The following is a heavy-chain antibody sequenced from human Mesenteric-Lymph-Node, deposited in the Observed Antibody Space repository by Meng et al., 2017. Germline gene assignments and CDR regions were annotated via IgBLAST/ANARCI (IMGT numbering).Heavy chain of an antibody. CDR2: IYYSGST. Sequence: SETLSLTCTVSGGSISSSSYYWGWIRQPPGKGLEWIGSIYYSGSTYYNPSLKSRVTISVDTSKNQFSLKLSSVTAADPAVYYCATGYSSGWHLFDYWGQGTLVTVSS. J-gene: IGHJ4*02. CDR3: ATGYSSGWHLFDY. D-gene: IGHD6-19*01. CDR1: GGSISSSSYY. V-gene: IGHV4-39*07.